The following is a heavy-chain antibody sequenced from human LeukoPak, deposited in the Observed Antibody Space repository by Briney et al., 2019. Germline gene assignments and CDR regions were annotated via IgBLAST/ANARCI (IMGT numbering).Heavy chain of an antibody. V-gene: IGHV3-21*01. Sequence: PGGSLRLSCAASGFTFSSYSMNWVRQAPGKGLEWVSSISSSSSYIYYADSVKGRFTISGDNAKNSLYLQMNSLRAEDTAVYYCARGPLGDYFDYWGQGTLVTVSS. D-gene: IGHD3-16*01. CDR1: GFTFSSYS. J-gene: IGHJ4*02. CDR2: ISSSSSYI. CDR3: ARGPLGDYFDY.